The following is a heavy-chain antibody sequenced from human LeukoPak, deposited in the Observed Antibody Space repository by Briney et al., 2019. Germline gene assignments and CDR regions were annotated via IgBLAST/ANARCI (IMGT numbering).Heavy chain of an antibody. CDR3: ARRGITYSTSFFDS. CDR1: GGSISGGKDF. J-gene: IGHJ4*02. Sequence: SDTLSLTCAVSGGSISGGKDFWGWIPPSPGKGLEWFGSIYYTGSTYYNPSLKSRVTISVDTSKSEFSLMVHSVTAADTAMYYCARRGITYSTSFFDSWGQGTLVTVAS. D-gene: IGHD6-13*01. CDR2: IYYTGST. V-gene: IGHV4-39*01.